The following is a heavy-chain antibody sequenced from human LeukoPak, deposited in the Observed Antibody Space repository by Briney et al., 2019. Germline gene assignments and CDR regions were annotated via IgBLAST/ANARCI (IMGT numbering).Heavy chain of an antibody. CDR3: ARGNLAVAPQTYFDY. Sequence: ASVKVSCKASGYTFTSYGISWVRQAPGQGLEWMGWINPNSGGTNYAQKFRGRVTMTRDTSISTAYMELSRLRSDDTAVYYCARGNLAVAPQTYFDYWGQGTLVTVSS. D-gene: IGHD6-19*01. V-gene: IGHV1-2*02. CDR2: INPNSGGT. J-gene: IGHJ4*02. CDR1: GYTFTSYG.